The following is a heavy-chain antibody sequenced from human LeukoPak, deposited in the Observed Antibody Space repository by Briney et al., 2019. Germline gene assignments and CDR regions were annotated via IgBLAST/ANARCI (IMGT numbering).Heavy chain of an antibody. V-gene: IGHV4-34*01. CDR1: GGSFSGYY. CDR3: ARVLLPYYYGSGSRRWFDP. D-gene: IGHD3-10*01. Sequence: PSETLSLTCAVYGGSFSGYYWSWIRQPPGKGLEWIGEINHSGSTNYNPSLKSRVTISVDTSKNQFSLKLSSVTAADTAVYYCARVLLPYYYGSGSRRWFDPWGQGTLVTVSS. CDR2: INHSGST. J-gene: IGHJ5*02.